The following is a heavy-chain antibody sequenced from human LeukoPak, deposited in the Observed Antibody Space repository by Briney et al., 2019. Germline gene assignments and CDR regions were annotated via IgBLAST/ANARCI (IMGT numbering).Heavy chain of an antibody. CDR3: AKGASGSYHTPYDY. V-gene: IGHV3-23*01. D-gene: IGHD1-26*01. CDR2: ISGSGGST. J-gene: IGHJ4*02. Sequence: PGGSLRLSCAASGFTFSSYAMSWVRQAPGKGLEWVSAISGSGGSTYYADSVKGRFAISRDNSKNTLYLQMNSLRAEDTAVYYCAKGASGSYHTPYDYWGQGTLVTVSS. CDR1: GFTFSSYA.